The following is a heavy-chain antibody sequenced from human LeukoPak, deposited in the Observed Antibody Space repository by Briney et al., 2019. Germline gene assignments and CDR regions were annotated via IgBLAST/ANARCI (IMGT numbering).Heavy chain of an antibody. V-gene: IGHV5-51*01. CDR3: ARHNYGSGSYYNHADY. J-gene: IGHJ4*02. Sequence: GESLKISCKGSGYSFTSYWIGWVRQMPGKGLEWMGIIYPGDSDTRYSPSFQGQVTTSADKSISTAYLQWSSLKASDTAMYYCARHNYGSGSYYNHADYWGQGTLVTVSS. CDR1: GYSFTSYW. D-gene: IGHD3-10*01. CDR2: IYPGDSDT.